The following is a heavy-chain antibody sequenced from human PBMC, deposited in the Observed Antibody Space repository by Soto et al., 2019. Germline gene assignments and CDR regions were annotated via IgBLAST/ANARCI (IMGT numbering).Heavy chain of an antibody. CDR3: ATDPWGNGWYHVDH. CDR1: GYTFTDYF. V-gene: IGHV1-2*04. CDR2: INLTTGGT. Sequence: QVQLVQSGAEVKKPGASVKVSCKASGYTFTDYFIHWVRQAPGQGLEWMGWINLTTGGTNYPQKFQGSVTVTRDTSVNTAYMELSRLTSDDTAVYYCATDPWGNGWYHVDHWGQGTLVTVSS. D-gene: IGHD6-19*01. J-gene: IGHJ4*02.